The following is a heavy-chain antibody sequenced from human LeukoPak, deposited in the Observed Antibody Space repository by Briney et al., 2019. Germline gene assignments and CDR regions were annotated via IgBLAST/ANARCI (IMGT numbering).Heavy chain of an antibody. D-gene: IGHD2-15*01. Sequence: GGSLRLSCAASGFTFSNAWMSWVRQAPGKGLEWVGRIKSKTDGGTKDYAAPVKGRFTISRDDSKNTLYLQMNSLKTEDTAVYYCTTAVWVVVAAINFDYWGQGTLVTVSS. CDR3: TTAVWVVVAAINFDY. CDR2: IKSKTDGGTK. V-gene: IGHV3-15*01. CDR1: GFTFSNAW. J-gene: IGHJ4*02.